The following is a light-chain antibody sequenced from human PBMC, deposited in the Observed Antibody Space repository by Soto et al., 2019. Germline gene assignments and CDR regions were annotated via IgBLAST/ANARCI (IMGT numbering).Light chain of an antibody. CDR3: SSYTSGTTFV. J-gene: IGLJ1*01. CDR1: SSDVGGYNY. Sequence: QSALTQPASVSGSPGQSITISCTGTSSDVGGYNYVSWYQQEPGKAPKLMICDVSNRPSGVSNRFSGSKSGNTASLTLSGLQAEDEADYYCSSYTSGTTFVFGTGTKVTVL. V-gene: IGLV2-14*01. CDR2: DVS.